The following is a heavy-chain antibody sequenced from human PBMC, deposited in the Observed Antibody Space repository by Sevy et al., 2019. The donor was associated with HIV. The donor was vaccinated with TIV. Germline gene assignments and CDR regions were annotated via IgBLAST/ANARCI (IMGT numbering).Heavy chain of an antibody. V-gene: IGHV1-69*13. CDR2: IISKFGTT. Sequence: ASVKVSCKASGGSFSNFPVSWVRQAPGQGLEWMGMIISKFGTTDYAQKFQGRVTITADESTTTAYIELTSLRSEDTAVYYCAREIPDYVSGYYSVDAFDVWGQGTKVTVSS. CDR3: AREIPDYVSGYYSVDAFDV. D-gene: IGHD3-22*01. CDR1: GGSFSNFP. J-gene: IGHJ3*01.